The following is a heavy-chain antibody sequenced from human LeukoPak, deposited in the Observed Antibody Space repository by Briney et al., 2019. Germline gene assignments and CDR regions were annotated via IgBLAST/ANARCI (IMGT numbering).Heavy chain of an antibody. V-gene: IGHV1-18*04. J-gene: IGHJ4*02. D-gene: IGHD2-2*01. CDR2: ISTYNGNT. CDR1: GYNFDRYG. Sequence: ASVKVSCKGSGYNFDRYGVNWGRQAPGQGLEGGGWISTYNGNTFYAQKFEGRVTMATDTSTNTVYMDLRSLRSDDTAVYYCARDLEHCRNIICSNSAYWGQGALVTVSS. CDR3: ARDLEHCRNIICSNSAY.